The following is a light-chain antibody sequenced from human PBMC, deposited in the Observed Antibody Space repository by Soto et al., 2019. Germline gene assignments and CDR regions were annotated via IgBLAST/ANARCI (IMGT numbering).Light chain of an antibody. Sequence: DIQMTQSPSSLSASVGDTVTITFRASQGSIDYLAWYQQRPGKVPKLLIYAASTLQTGVPSRFSGSGAGTDFTLTISSLQPEDVATYYCQKYDTAPQTFGQGTRVEIK. CDR1: QGSIDY. CDR3: QKYDTAPQT. J-gene: IGKJ1*01. V-gene: IGKV1-27*01. CDR2: AAS.